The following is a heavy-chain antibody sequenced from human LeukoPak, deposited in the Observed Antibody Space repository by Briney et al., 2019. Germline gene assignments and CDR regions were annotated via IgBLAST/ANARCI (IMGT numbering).Heavy chain of an antibody. CDR1: GGSIISSSYN. Sequence: SETLSLTCTVSGGSIISSSYNWGWIRQPPGKGLEWIGTIYYSGTTYYNPSLQSRVTISIDTSKNEFSLKVNSVTAADTAVYYCARLPTGFPNWFDPWGQGTRVTVSS. V-gene: IGHV4-39*01. CDR3: ARLPTGFPNWFDP. CDR2: IYYSGTT. D-gene: IGHD2-8*02. J-gene: IGHJ5*02.